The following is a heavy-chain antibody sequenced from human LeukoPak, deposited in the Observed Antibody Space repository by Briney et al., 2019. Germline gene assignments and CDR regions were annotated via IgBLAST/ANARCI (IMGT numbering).Heavy chain of an antibody. Sequence: NPSETLSLTCTVSGVSISNYYWSWIRQPPGKGLEWIGYIYYSGSTNYNPSLQSRATISVDPSKSQFSLRLSSVTAADTAVYYCARDYFGSGFFDYWGQGILVTVSS. V-gene: IGHV4-59*01. CDR3: ARDYFGSGFFDY. CDR1: GVSISNYY. CDR2: IYYSGST. D-gene: IGHD3-10*01. J-gene: IGHJ4*02.